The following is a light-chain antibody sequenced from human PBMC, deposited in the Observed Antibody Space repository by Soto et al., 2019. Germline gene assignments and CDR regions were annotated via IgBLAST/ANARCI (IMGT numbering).Light chain of an antibody. CDR3: QHDDNLPPHA. V-gene: IGKV1-33*01. Sequence: EIQMTQSPSSLSASVGDRVTITCQASQDISNYLNWYQQKPGKAPKLLIYAASNFETGVPSRFRGIGRVTDFTSTITSLQPESIATYYCQHDDNLPPHACGGETRVEIK. J-gene: IGKJ4*01. CDR2: AAS. CDR1: QDISNY.